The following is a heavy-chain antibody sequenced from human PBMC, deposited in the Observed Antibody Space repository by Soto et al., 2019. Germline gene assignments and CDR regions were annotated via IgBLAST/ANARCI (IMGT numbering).Heavy chain of an antibody. J-gene: IGHJ4*02. Sequence: PSETLSLTCAVYGGSFSGYYWSWIRQPPGKGLEWIGEINHSGSTNYNPSLKSRVTISVDTSKNQFSLKLSSVTAADTAVYYCARTYSRSWSPFDYWGQGTLVTVSS. CDR3: ARTYSRSWSPFDY. CDR2: INHSGST. D-gene: IGHD6-13*01. CDR1: GGSFSGYY. V-gene: IGHV4-34*01.